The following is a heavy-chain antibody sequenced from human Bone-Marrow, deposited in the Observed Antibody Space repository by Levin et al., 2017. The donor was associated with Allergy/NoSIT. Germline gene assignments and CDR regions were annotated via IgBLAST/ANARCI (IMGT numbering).Heavy chain of an antibody. CDR1: GFTFSNAW. V-gene: IGHV3-15*01. D-gene: IGHD3-3*01. CDR3: TTDLVRFFGVVIIRESFDY. J-gene: IGHJ4*02. CDR2: IKSKTDGGTT. Sequence: GESLKISCAASGFTFSNAWMSWVLQAPGKGLEWVGRIKSKTDGGTTDYAAPVKGRFTISRDDSKNTLYLQMNSLKTEDTAVYYCTTDLVRFFGVVIIRESFDYWGQGTLVTVSS.